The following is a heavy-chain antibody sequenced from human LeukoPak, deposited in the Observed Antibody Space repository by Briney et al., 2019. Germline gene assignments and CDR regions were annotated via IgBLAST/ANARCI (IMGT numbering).Heavy chain of an antibody. J-gene: IGHJ4*02. CDR3: ARGGDYERSFDY. D-gene: IGHD4-17*01. CDR2: IYYSGST. Sequence: SETLSLTCTVSGGSISSYYWNWIRQPPGKGLEWIGYIYYSGSTNYNPSLKSRVTISVDTSKNQFSLKLSSVTAADTAVYYCARGGDYERSFDYWGQGTLVTVSS. CDR1: GGSISSYY. V-gene: IGHV4-59*01.